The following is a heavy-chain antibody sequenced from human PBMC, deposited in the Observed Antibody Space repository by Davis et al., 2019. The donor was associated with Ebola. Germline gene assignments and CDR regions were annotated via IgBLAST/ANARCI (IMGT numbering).Heavy chain of an antibody. V-gene: IGHV4-34*01. CDR3: AREVAVAGTVG. CDR1: VGSFSGYY. D-gene: IGHD6-19*01. CDR2: INHSGST. J-gene: IGHJ4*02. Sequence: SETLSLTCAVYVGSFSGYYWTWIRQPPGKGLEWIGEINHSGSTNYKSSLKSRVTISVDTSKNQFSLKVTSVTAADTAVYYCAREVAVAGTVGWGQGTLVTVSS.